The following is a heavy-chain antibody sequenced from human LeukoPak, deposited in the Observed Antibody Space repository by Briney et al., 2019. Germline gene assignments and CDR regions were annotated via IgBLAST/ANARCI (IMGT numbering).Heavy chain of an antibody. J-gene: IGHJ5*02. V-gene: IGHV4-39*02. CDR3: ARDPSSGWYLKGWFDP. D-gene: IGHD6-19*01. CDR1: GVSISSSNSY. CDR2: IYYSGNT. Sequence: PSETLSLTCTVSGVSISSSNSYWGWIRQPPGKGLEWIGSIYYSGNTYYNASLKSQVSISIDTSKNQFSLKLTSVTAADTAVYYCARDPSSGWYLKGWFDPWGQGTLVTISS.